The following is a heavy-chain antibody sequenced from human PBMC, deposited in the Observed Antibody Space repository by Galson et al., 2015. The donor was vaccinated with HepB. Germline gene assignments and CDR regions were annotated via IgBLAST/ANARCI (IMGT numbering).Heavy chain of an antibody. Sequence: SLRLSCAASGFTFSSYGMHWVRQAPGKGLEWVAVISYDGSNKYYADSVKGRFTISRDNSKNTLYLQMNSLRAEDTAVYYCAKDWTVSSSGWFDPWGQGTLVTVSS. CDR2: ISYDGSNK. CDR3: AKDWTVSSSGWFDP. D-gene: IGHD6-13*01. V-gene: IGHV3-30*18. CDR1: GFTFSSYG. J-gene: IGHJ5*02.